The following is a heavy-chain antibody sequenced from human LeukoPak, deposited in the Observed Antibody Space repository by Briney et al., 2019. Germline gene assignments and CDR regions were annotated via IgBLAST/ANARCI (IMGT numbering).Heavy chain of an antibody. D-gene: IGHD4-17*01. CDR3: ARRATTVTHHDAFDI. CDR1: GGSFSGYY. Sequence: SETLSLTCAVYGGSFSGYYWIWIRQPPAKGLEWIGEINHSGSTNYNPSLKSRVTISVDTSKNQFSLKLSSVTAADTAVYYCARRATTVTHHDAFDIWGQGTMVTVSS. J-gene: IGHJ3*02. V-gene: IGHV4-34*01. CDR2: INHSGST.